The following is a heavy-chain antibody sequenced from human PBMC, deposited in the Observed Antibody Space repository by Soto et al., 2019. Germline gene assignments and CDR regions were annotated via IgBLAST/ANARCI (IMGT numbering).Heavy chain of an antibody. CDR3: ARDFSGMDV. J-gene: IGHJ6*02. CDR2: IIPIFGTE. Sequence: SVKVYCKAYGGTFSSYAISWVRQAPGQGLEWMGGIIPIFGTENYAQKFQGRVTITADESTSTAYMELSSLRYEDTAVYYCARDFSGMDVWGQGTKVTVSS. D-gene: IGHD3-3*01. V-gene: IGHV1-69*13. CDR1: GGTFSSYA.